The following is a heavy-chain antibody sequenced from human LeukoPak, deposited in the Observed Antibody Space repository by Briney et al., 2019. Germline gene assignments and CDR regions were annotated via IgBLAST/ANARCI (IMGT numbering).Heavy chain of an antibody. CDR3: ARTESGITMVRGAPASVGPGVPENYYYYYMDV. V-gene: IGHV4-34*01. Sequence: PSETLSLTCAVYGGSFSGYYWSWIRQPPGKGLEWIGEINHSGSTNYNPSLKGRVTISVDTSKNQFSLKLSSVTAADTAVYYCARTESGITMVRGAPASVGPGVPENYYYYYMDVWGKGTTVTVSS. CDR2: INHSGST. CDR1: GGSFSGYY. D-gene: IGHD3-10*01. J-gene: IGHJ6*03.